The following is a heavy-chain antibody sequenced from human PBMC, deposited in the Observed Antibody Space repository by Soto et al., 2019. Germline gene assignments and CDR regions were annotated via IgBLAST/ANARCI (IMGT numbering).Heavy chain of an antibody. V-gene: IGHV4-34*01. CDR2: INHVGGT. CDR3: VRIRYQLPSSVLWLDP. D-gene: IGHD3-16*01. J-gene: IGHJ5*02. CDR1: GGFLSESY. Sequence: SETLSLACAVYGGFLSESYWTWIRQPPGKGLEWIGEINHVGGTNYNPSLKSRVTMSVDTSQNQFSLRLISVTAADTAMYFCVRIRYQLPSSVLWLDPWGQGTPVTVSS.